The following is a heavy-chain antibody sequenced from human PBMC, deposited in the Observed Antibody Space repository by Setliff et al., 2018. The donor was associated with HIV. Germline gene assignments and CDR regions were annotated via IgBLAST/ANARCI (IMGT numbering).Heavy chain of an antibody. CDR2: ISSSGSTI. V-gene: IGHV3-11*04. Sequence: GESLKISCAASGFTFSDYYMSWIRQAPGKGLEWVSYISSSGSTIYYADSVKGRFTISRDNAKNSLYLQMNSLRAEDTAVYYCARDPASGTDYWGQGTLVTVSS. CDR1: GFTFSDYY. CDR3: ARDPASGTDY. D-gene: IGHD1-1*01. J-gene: IGHJ4*02.